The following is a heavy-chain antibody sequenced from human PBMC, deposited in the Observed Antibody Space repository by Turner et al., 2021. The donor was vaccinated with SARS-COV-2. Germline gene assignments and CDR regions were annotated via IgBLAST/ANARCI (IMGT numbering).Heavy chain of an antibody. J-gene: IGHJ4*02. CDR1: GGTLSIYA. Sequence: QLQLAQSGAEVRKPGSSVRVSCKPSGGTLSIYAIGWAREAPGPGLGWIGRIIICLGIANYAQNFKGRVTITADKSTSTANMELSSLRSEDTALYYCATLGGVAAQNFDYWGQGTLVTVSS. D-gene: IGHD6-25*01. CDR2: IIICLGIA. CDR3: ATLGGVAAQNFDY. V-gene: IGHV1-69*04.